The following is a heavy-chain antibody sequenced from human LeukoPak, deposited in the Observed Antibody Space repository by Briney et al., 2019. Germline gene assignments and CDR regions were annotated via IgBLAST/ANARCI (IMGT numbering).Heavy chain of an antibody. CDR2: ISSSSSYI. J-gene: IGHJ4*02. V-gene: IGHV3-21*01. CDR3: ATPGEFLEWLLGNY. CDR1: GFTFSSYS. Sequence: GGSLRLSCAASGFTFSSYSMNWVRQAPGKGLEWVSSISSSSSYIYYADSVKGRFTISRDNAKNSLYLQMNSLRAEDTAVYYCATPGEFLEWLLGNYWGQGTLVTVSS. D-gene: IGHD3-3*01.